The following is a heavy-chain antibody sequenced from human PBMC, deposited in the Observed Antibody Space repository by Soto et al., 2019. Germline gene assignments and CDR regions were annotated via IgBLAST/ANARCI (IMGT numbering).Heavy chain of an antibody. CDR1: GGSIRGYG. CDR3: ARRPASFYYYMDV. Sequence: SETLCLTCTVSGGSIRGYGWTWIRQPPGEGLEWIGCICNSGSTNYNPSLKSRVTISVDTSKNQFSLKLSSVTAADTAVYYCARRPASFYYYMDVWGKGTTVTVSS. CDR2: ICNSGST. V-gene: IGHV4-59*08. J-gene: IGHJ6*03. D-gene: IGHD2-2*01.